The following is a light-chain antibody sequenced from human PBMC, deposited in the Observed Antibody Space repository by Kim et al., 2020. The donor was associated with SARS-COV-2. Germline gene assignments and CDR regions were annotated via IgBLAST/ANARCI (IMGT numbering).Light chain of an antibody. CDR2: GKN. V-gene: IGLV3-19*01. CDR1: SLITYY. J-gene: IGLJ1*01. Sequence: FGQTVTITCHGDSLITYYASWYQHRPGQAPVNVVYGKNHRPSGIPDRFSCSNSGITASLTITVAQAEDEADYYCNSRDSSGDHYVFGTGTKFTVL. CDR3: NSRDSSGDHYV.